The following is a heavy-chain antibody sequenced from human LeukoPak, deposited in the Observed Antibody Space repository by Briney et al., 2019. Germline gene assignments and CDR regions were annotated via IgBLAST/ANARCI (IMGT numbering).Heavy chain of an antibody. CDR2: IYYSGST. J-gene: IGHJ3*02. V-gene: IGHV4-39*07. CDR1: GGSISSSSYY. D-gene: IGHD2-15*01. Sequence: SETLSLTCTVSGGSISSSSYYWGWIRQPPGKGLEWIGSIYYSGSTYYNPSLKSRVTISVDTSKNQFSLKLSSVTAADTAVYYCASTVVVAATLRPGAFDTWGQGTMVTVSS. CDR3: ASTVVVAATLRPGAFDT.